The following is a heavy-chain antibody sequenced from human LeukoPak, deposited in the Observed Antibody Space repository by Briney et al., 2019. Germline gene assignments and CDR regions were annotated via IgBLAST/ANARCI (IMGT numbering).Heavy chain of an antibody. D-gene: IGHD3-22*01. CDR2: VVVGSGNT. V-gene: IGHV1-58*02. CDR3: AADLGDSSGYFGY. Sequence: ASVKVSCKASGFTFTSSAMQWVRQARGQRLEWIGWVVVGSGNTNYAQKFQERVTITRDMSTSTAYMELSSLRSEDTAVYYCAADLGDSSGYFGYWGRGTLVTVSS. CDR1: GFTFTSSA. J-gene: IGHJ4*02.